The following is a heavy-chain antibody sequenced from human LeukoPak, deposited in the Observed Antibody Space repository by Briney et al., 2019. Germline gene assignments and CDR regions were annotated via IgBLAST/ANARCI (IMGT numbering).Heavy chain of an antibody. CDR3: ARARYVNSFYAFDI. V-gene: IGHV4-59*01. D-gene: IGHD3-9*01. Sequence: SSETLSLTCTVSGGSTSSYYWSGLRLPPGKGLEWIGYLSKSGNTNYSPPLKSRVTIFGDTSKNQFFLKLSSVTAADTAVYYCARARYVNSFYAFDIWGQGTLVTVSS. CDR1: GGSTSSYY. J-gene: IGHJ3*02. CDR2: LSKSGNT.